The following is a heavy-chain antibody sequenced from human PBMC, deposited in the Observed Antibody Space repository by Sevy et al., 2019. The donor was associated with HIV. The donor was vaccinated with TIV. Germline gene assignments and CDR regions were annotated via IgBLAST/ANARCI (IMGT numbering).Heavy chain of an antibody. Sequence: GGSLRLSCAASGFTFSTYGMHWVRQAPGKGLEWVAVIWFDGSNTYYADSVKGRFTISRDIAKNTLHLQMNSLRAEDTAAYYCGCDLEFYDYGDYGPAFMPDYCGQGTLFTVSS. CDR1: GFTFSTYG. J-gene: IGHJ4*02. V-gene: IGHV3-33*01. D-gene: IGHD4-17*01. CDR3: GCDLEFYDYGDYGPAFMPDY. CDR2: IWFDGSNT.